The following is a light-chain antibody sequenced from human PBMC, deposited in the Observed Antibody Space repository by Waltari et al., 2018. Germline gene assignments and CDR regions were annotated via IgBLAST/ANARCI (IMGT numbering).Light chain of an antibody. Sequence: QSVLTQPPSTSGTPGQRVTISCSGSSSNIGSNYVYWYQHLPGTAPNLLIYTNDQRPSGVPDRFSGSKSGTSASLAISGLQSDDESYYFCAAWDDTLSAVVFGGGTKLTVL. CDR3: AAWDDTLSAVV. CDR2: TND. CDR1: SSNIGSNY. J-gene: IGLJ2*01. V-gene: IGLV1-47*02.